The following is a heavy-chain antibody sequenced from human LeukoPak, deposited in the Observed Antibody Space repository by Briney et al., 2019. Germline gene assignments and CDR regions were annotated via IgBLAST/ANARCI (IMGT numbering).Heavy chain of an antibody. J-gene: IGHJ4*02. D-gene: IGHD3-22*01. CDR3: AHSGAYYYDSSGFDY. CDR2: TYWYDDK. V-gene: IGHV2-5*01. CDR1: GFSLSTSGVG. Sequence: SGPTLVKPTQTLTLTCTFSGFSLSTSGVGVGWIRQPPGKALEWLALTYWYDDKRYSPSLKSRLAITKDTSKNQVVLTMTNMDPVDTATYFCAHSGAYYYDSSGFDYWGQGTLVTVSS.